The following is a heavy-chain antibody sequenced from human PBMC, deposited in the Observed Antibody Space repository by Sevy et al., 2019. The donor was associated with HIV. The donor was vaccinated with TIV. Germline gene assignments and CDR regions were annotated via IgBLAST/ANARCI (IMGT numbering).Heavy chain of an antibody. CDR2: MNPNSGAT. Sequence: ASVKVSCKASEYTFTSYDINWVRQATGQGLAWMGWMNPNSGATGYVQTFQGRVTMTRDTSISTAYMELSNLRSEDTAVYYCARSLGGRGVYFNYWGQGTLVTVSS. J-gene: IGHJ4*02. CDR1: EYTFTSYD. CDR3: ARSLGGRGVYFNY. D-gene: IGHD1-26*01. V-gene: IGHV1-8*01.